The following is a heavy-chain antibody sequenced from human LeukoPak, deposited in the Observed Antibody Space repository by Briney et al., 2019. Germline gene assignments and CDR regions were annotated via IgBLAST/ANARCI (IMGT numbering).Heavy chain of an antibody. Sequence: PGGSLRLSCAASGFTFSSYSMNWVRQAPGKGLEWISSISSSRSYIYHADSVKGRFRISRDNSKNTLYLQMNSLRAEDTAVYYCAKTAGSSWPNWFEPWGQGTLVNVSS. V-gene: IGHV3-21*04. J-gene: IGHJ5*02. D-gene: IGHD6-13*01. CDR2: ISSSRSYI. CDR3: AKTAGSSWPNWFEP. CDR1: GFTFSSYS.